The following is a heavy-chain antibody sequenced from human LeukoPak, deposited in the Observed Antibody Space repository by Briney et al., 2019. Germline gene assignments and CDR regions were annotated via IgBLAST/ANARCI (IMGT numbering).Heavy chain of an antibody. CDR3: ARDGESGPGSSPPYYGMDV. CDR2: INPSGGST. D-gene: IGHD6-6*01. V-gene: IGHV1-46*01. CDR1: GCTFTSYY. Sequence: ASVKVSCKASGCTFTSYYMHWVRQAPGQGLEWMGIINPSGGSTSYAQKFQGRVTMTRDTSTSTVYMELSSLRSEDTAVYYCARDGESGPGSSPPYYGMDVWGQGTTVTVSS. J-gene: IGHJ6*02.